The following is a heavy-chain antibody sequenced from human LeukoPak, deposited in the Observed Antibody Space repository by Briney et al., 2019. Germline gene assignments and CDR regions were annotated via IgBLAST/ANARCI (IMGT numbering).Heavy chain of an antibody. CDR1: GGSISSSSYY. Sequence: PSETLSLACTVSGGSISSSSYYWGWIRQPPGKGLEWIGGIYSSGSTYYNPSLKSRVTISVDTSKNQFSLKLSSVTAADTAVYYCARIVVADFDYWGQGTLVTVSS. V-gene: IGHV4-39*01. J-gene: IGHJ4*02. D-gene: IGHD3-22*01. CDR2: IYSSGST. CDR3: ARIVVADFDY.